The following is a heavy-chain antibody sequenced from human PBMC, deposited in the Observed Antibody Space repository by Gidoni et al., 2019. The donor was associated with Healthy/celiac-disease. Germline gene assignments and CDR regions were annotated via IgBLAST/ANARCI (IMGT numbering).Heavy chain of an antibody. Sequence: VQLVESGGGLVQPGGSLRLSCGASGFTFSSNYMSWVRQAPGKGLEWVSVIYSGGSTYYADSVKGRFTISRDNSKNTLYLQMNSLRAEDTAVYYCARAGEGDGLDYWGQGTLVTVSS. CDR1: GFTFSSNY. J-gene: IGHJ4*02. CDR2: IYSGGST. V-gene: IGHV3-66*01. D-gene: IGHD2-21*02. CDR3: ARAGEGDGLDY.